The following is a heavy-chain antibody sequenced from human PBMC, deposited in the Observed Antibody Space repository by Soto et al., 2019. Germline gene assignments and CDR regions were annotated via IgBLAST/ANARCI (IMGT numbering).Heavy chain of an antibody. V-gene: IGHV4-30-2*01. D-gene: IGHD2-8*01. CDR3: AREYCTNGVCYYFDY. CDR2: IYHSGST. Sequence: SETLSLTCAVSGGPISSGGYSWSWIRQPPGKGLEWIGYIYHSGSTYYNPSLKSRVTISVDRSKNQFSLKLSSVTAADTAVYYCAREYCTNGVCYYFDYWGQGTLVTVSS. J-gene: IGHJ4*02. CDR1: GGPISSGGYS.